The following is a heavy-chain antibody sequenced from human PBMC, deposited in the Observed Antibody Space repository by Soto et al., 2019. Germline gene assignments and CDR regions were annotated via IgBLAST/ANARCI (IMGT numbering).Heavy chain of an antibody. V-gene: IGHV2-26*04. CDR2: IFSNDEK. Sequence: GPTRVNPTDTLTLTCTVSGFSLSNAIMGVSWIRQPPGKALEWLAHIFSNDEKSYSTSLKSRLTISKDTSKSQVVLTMTNMDPVDTATYSCAWGSGSYSYGMDVWGQGTKVTVYS. CDR3: AWGSGSYSYGMDV. CDR1: GFSLSNAIMG. D-gene: IGHD3-10*01. J-gene: IGHJ6*02.